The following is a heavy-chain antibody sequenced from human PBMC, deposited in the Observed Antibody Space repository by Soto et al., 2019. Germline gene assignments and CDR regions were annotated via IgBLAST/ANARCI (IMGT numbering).Heavy chain of an antibody. Sequence: QVHLAESGGGVVQPGTSLRLSCAASGFPFDRYAIHWVLQAPGKGLEWVAAIWYDGSYTYYGESVKGRFLISRDNSKNTVFLEMNSLRAEDAAVYFCAKGRIAVAAGAFDSWGPGTRVIVSS. J-gene: IGHJ3*01. CDR1: GFPFDRYA. V-gene: IGHV3-33*03. CDR3: AKGRIAVAAGAFDS. D-gene: IGHD6-19*01. CDR2: IWYDGSYT.